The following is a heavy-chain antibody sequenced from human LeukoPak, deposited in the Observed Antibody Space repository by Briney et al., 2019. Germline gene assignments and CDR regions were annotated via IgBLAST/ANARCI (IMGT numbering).Heavy chain of an antibody. CDR1: GYTLTSYD. V-gene: IGHV1-8*01. J-gene: IGHJ3*02. CDR2: MNPNSGNT. D-gene: IGHD2-15*01. Sequence: ASVKVSCKASGYTLTSYDINWVRQATVQGLEWMGWMNPNSGNTGYAQKFQGRVTMTRNTSISTAYMELSSLRSEDTAVYYCARGTDIVVVVAARGDAFDIWGQGTMVTVSS. CDR3: ARGTDIVVVVAARGDAFDI.